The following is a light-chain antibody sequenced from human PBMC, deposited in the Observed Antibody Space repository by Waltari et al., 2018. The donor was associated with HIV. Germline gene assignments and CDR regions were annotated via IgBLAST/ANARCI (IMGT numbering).Light chain of an antibody. CDR3: SSYTSASTLVL. V-gene: IGLV2-14*01. CDR2: EVS. CDR1: SSDVGGYTY. Sequence: QSALTQPASVSGSPGQSLTISCTGTSSDVGGYTYVSWYQQPPDKAPKLMIYEVSNRPSGVSNRFSGSKSGNTASLTISGLQAEDEADYYCSSYTSASTLVLFGGGTKLTVL. J-gene: IGLJ2*01.